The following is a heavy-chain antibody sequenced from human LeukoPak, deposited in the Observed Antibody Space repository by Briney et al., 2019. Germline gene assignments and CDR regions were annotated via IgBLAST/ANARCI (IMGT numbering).Heavy chain of an antibody. Sequence: SETLSLTCAVYGGSFSGYYWSWIRQHPGKGLEWIGYIYYSGSTYYNPSLKSRVTISVDTSKNQFSLKLSSVTAADTAVYYCASSSIASLGVFDYWGQGTLVTVSS. D-gene: IGHD6-6*01. V-gene: IGHV4-31*11. CDR1: GGSFSGYY. CDR2: IYYSGST. J-gene: IGHJ4*02. CDR3: ASSSIASLGVFDY.